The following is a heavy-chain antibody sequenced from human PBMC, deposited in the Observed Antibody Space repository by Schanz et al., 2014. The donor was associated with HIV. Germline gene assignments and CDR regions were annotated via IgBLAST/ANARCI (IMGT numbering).Heavy chain of an antibody. J-gene: IGHJ6*02. CDR1: GYTFTNYD. CDR2: MNPNSGNT. Sequence: QVQLVQSGAEVKKPGASVKVSCKASGYTFTNYDINWVRQATGQGLEWMGWMNPNSGNTGYAQKFQGRLTVTRDTSISTAYMELSRLRSDDTAVYYCASDLSVYSSSSSVWGQGTTVTVSS. CDR3: ASDLSVYSSSSSV. D-gene: IGHD6-13*01. V-gene: IGHV1-8*01.